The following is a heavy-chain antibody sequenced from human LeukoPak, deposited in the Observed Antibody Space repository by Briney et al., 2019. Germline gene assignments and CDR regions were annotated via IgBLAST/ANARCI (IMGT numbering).Heavy chain of an antibody. J-gene: IGHJ6*03. CDR2: IYYSGST. CDR1: GGSISSGDYY. D-gene: IGHD4-11*01. V-gene: IGHV4-30-4*01. Sequence: SETLSLTCTVSGGSISSGDYYWSWIRQPPGKGLEWIGYIYYSGSTYYNPFLKSRVTISVDTSKNQFSLKLSSVTAADTAVYYCARDSVRNYDHYYYMDVWGKGTTVTVSS. CDR3: ARDSVRNYDHYYYMDV.